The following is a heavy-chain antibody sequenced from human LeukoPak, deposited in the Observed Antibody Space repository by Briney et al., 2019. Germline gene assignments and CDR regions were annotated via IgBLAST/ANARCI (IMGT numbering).Heavy chain of an antibody. Sequence: GGSLRLSCAASGFTFSSYGMHWVRQAPGKGLEWVAVIWYDGSNKYYADSVKGRFTISRDNSKNTLYLQMNSLRAEDTAVYYCARRNEGAVFGWYYYYMDVWGKGTTVTVSS. CDR3: ARRNEGAVFGWYYYYMDV. CDR1: GFTFSSYG. D-gene: IGHD1-26*01. J-gene: IGHJ6*03. V-gene: IGHV3-33*01. CDR2: IWYDGSNK.